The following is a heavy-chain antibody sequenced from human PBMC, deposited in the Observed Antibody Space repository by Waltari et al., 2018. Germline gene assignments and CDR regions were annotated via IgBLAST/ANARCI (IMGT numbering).Heavy chain of an antibody. D-gene: IGHD3-16*01. Sequence: EVQLLESGGGLVQPGGSLRLSCAASGFTFRSYAMNWVRQAPGKGLEWVSLITGSGDRTYYADSVKGRFTVSRDNSKNTLYLQMNSLRAEDTAVYYCAKSRGSSYGTEYLDYWGQGTLVTVSS. CDR1: GFTFRSYA. CDR3: AKSRGSSYGTEYLDY. V-gene: IGHV3-23*01. J-gene: IGHJ4*02. CDR2: ITGSGDRT.